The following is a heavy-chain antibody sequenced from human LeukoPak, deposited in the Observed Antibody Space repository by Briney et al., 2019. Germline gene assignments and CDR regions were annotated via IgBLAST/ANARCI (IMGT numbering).Heavy chain of an antibody. CDR1: GGSFSGYY. CDR2: INHSGST. Sequence: SETLSLTCAVYGGSFSGYYWSWIRQPPGKGLEWIGEINHSGSTNYNPSLKSRVTISVDTSKNQFSLKLSSVTAADTAVYYCARLSNGSGSYYPYYMDVWGKGTTVTVSS. D-gene: IGHD3-10*01. V-gene: IGHV4-34*01. J-gene: IGHJ6*03. CDR3: ARLSNGSGSYYPYYMDV.